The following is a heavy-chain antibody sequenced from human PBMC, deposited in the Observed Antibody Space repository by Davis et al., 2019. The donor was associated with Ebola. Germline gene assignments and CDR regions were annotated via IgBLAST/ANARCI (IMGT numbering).Heavy chain of an antibody. J-gene: IGHJ5*02. CDR1: GFTFSSYA. D-gene: IGHD1-26*01. CDR2: ISGSGGST. Sequence: GGSLRLSCEASGFTFSSYAMSWVRQAPGKGLEWVSAISGSGGSTYYADSVKGRFTISRDNSKNTLYLQMNSLRAEDPAVYYCARGVMGIVGAWGQGTLVTVSS. CDR3: ARGVMGIVGA. V-gene: IGHV3-23*01.